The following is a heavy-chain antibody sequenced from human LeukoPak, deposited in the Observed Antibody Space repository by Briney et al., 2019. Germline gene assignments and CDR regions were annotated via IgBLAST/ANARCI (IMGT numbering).Heavy chain of an antibody. Sequence: SVKVSCKASGGTFSSYAISWVRQAPGQGLEWMGGIIPIFGTANYAQKFQGRVTITADKSTSTAYMELSSLRSEDTAVYYCARVGNYSGYDFGYYYYMDVWGKGTTVTVSS. CDR1: GGTFSSYA. J-gene: IGHJ6*03. CDR2: IIPIFGTA. CDR3: ARVGNYSGYDFGYYYYMDV. D-gene: IGHD5-12*01. V-gene: IGHV1-69*06.